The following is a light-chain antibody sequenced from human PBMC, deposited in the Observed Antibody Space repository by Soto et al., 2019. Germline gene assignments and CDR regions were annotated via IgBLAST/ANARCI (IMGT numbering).Light chain of an antibody. Sequence: EIVLTQSPATLSLSPGESATLSCRASESVTTYLAWYQQKPGQAPRLLIYDASNRATGIPARFSGSGSGTDFTLTISSLEPEDFAVYYCQQTSKWTVGQGTKVEI. CDR2: DAS. CDR3: QQTSKWT. J-gene: IGKJ1*01. V-gene: IGKV3-11*01. CDR1: ESVTTY.